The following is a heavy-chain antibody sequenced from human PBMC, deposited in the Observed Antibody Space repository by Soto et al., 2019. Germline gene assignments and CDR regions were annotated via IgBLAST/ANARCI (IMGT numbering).Heavy chain of an antibody. Sequence: QVQLQESGPGLVKPSGTLSLTCAVSGGSISTSNWWSWVRQPPGKGLEWIGEVYRTGSTNYNPSLESRLTRSVDKSRNQFSLKLTYVTAADTAVYYCARARATIAAAAIFDCWGQGTLVTVSS. D-gene: IGHD6-13*01. V-gene: IGHV4-4*02. CDR3: ARARATIAAAAIFDC. CDR1: GGSISTSNW. CDR2: VYRTGST. J-gene: IGHJ4*02.